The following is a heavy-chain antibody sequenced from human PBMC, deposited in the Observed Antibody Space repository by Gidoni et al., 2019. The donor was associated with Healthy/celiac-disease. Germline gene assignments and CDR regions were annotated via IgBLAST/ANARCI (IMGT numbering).Heavy chain of an antibody. Sequence: QVQLQQWGAGLLKPSETLSFTCAVYGGSFCGYYWSWIRQPPGKGLEWIGEINHSGSTNYNPSLKSRVTISVDTSKNQCSLKLSSVTAADTAVYYCARGGYDYIWGSYRQENWFDPWGQGTLVTVSS. V-gene: IGHV4-34*01. D-gene: IGHD3-16*02. CDR3: ARGGYDYIWGSYRQENWFDP. CDR1: GGSFCGYY. J-gene: IGHJ5*02. CDR2: INHSGST.